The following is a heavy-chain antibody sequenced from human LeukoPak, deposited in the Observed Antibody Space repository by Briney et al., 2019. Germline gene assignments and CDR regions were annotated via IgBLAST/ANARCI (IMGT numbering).Heavy chain of an antibody. CDR3: ARDNSVRDEAWWFSP. CDR2: ISPSDAST. Sequence: ASVKVSRKSFGYTFTSNYMHWVRQAPGQGPEWMGVISPSDASTTYAQTFQGRVTLTRDMSTSTDYLELSSLRSEDTAVYYCARDNSVRDEAWWFSPWGQGTLVTVSS. CDR1: GYTFTSNY. J-gene: IGHJ5*02. V-gene: IGHV1-46*01. D-gene: IGHD5-24*01.